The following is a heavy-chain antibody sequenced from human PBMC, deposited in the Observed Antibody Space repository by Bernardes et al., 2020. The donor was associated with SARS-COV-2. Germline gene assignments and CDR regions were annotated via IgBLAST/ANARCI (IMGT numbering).Heavy chain of an antibody. CDR2: IYYTGGS. Sequence: SETLSLTCTVSGGSISDYYWNWIRQPPGKGLEWIGHIYYTGGSSHNPSLKSRVTISVDTSKNQFSLKLTSVTAADTAVYFCARDYSYTPFNYYGMDVWGQGSSVTVSS. CDR1: GGSISDYY. CDR3: ARDYSYTPFNYYGMDV. J-gene: IGHJ6*02. V-gene: IGHV4-59*01. D-gene: IGHD5-18*01.